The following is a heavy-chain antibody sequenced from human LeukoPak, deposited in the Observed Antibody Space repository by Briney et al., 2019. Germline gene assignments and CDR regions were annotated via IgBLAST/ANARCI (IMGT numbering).Heavy chain of an antibody. Sequence: SETLSLTCTVSGGSISSYYWSWIRQPPGKGLEWIGYVSYSGGTYYNPSLKSPLSISMDTSKSQFSLKMSSVTAADTAIYYCASTSKYIGSGRDESFDIWGQGTMVTVSS. CDR2: VSYSGGT. CDR3: ASTSKYIGSGRDESFDI. D-gene: IGHD3-10*01. CDR1: GGSISSYY. V-gene: IGHV4-59*06. J-gene: IGHJ3*02.